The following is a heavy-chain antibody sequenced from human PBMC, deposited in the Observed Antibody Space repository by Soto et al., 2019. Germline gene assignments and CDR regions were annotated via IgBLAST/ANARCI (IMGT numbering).Heavy chain of an antibody. CDR2: ISYDGSNK. CDR3: AKVLGYCSSSSCSREAYYYYGMDV. J-gene: IGHJ6*02. D-gene: IGHD2-2*01. V-gene: IGHV3-30*18. CDR1: GFTFSSYG. Sequence: GGSLRLSCAASGFTFSSYGMHWVRQAPGKGLEWVAVISYDGSNKYYADSVKGRFTTSRDNSKNTLYLQMNSLRPEDTAVYYCAKVLGYCSSSSCSREAYYYYGMDVWGQGTTVTVSS.